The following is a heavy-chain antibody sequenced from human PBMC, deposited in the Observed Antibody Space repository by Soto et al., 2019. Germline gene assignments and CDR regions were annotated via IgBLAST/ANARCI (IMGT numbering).Heavy chain of an antibody. D-gene: IGHD6-19*01. J-gene: IGHJ5*02. CDR2: ISYDGSNK. CDR1: GFTFSSYA. V-gene: IGHV3-30-3*01. Sequence: GGSLRLSCAASGFTFSSYAMHWVRQAPGKGLEWVAVISYDGSNKYYADSVKGRFTISRDNSKNTLYLQMSSLRSEDTAVYYCARGSKWLAYNWFDPWGQGTLVTVSS. CDR3: ARGSKWLAYNWFDP.